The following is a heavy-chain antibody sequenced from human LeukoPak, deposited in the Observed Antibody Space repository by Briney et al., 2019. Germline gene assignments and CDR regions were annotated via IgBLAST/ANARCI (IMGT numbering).Heavy chain of an antibody. CDR1: GYTFTGYY. D-gene: IGHD4-17*01. CDR2: INPNSGGT. V-gene: IGHV1-2*04. J-gene: IGHJ4*02. Sequence: ASVKVSCKASGYTFTGYYMHWVRQAPGQGLEWMGWINPNSGGTNYAQKFQGWVTMTRDTPISTAYMELSRLRSDDTAVYYCARDSGGDYDFDYWGQGTLVTVSS. CDR3: ARDSGGDYDFDY.